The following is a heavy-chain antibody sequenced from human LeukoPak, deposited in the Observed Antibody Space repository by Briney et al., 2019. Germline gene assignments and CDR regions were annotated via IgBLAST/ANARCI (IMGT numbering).Heavy chain of an antibody. CDR1: GGSISSGSYY. Sequence: TLSLTCAVSGGSISSGSYYWSWIRQPAGKGLEWIGRIYTSGSTNYNPSLKSRVTISVDTSKNQFSLKLSSVTAADTAVYYCAREVRDWFDPWGQGTLVTVSS. CDR3: AREVRDWFDP. J-gene: IGHJ5*02. CDR2: IYTSGST. V-gene: IGHV4-61*02.